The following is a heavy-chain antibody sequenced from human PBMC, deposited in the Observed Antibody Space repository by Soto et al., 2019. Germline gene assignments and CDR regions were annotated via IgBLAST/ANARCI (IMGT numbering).Heavy chain of an antibody. D-gene: IGHD2-15*01. V-gene: IGHV3-23*01. J-gene: IGHJ4*02. CDR1: GFTFSSYA. Sequence: GGSLRLSCAASGFTFSSYAMSWVRQAPGKGLEWVSAISGSGGSTYYADSVKGRFTISRDNSKNTLYLQMNSLRAEDTAVYYCAKRKGDCSGGSCQGYYFDYWGQGTLVTVSS. CDR3: AKRKGDCSGGSCQGYYFDY. CDR2: ISGSGGST.